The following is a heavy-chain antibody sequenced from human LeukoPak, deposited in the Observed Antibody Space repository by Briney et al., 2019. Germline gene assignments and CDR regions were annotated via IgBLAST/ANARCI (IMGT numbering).Heavy chain of an antibody. CDR2: IYPGDSDT. CDR1: GYSFTSYW. D-gene: IGHD3-22*01. CDR3: ARLKGYYDSSGYYGAVGAFDI. Sequence: GESLKISCKGSGYSFTSYWIGWVRQMPGKDLEWMGIIYPGDSDTRYSPSFQGQVTISADKSISTAYLQWSSLKASDTAMYYCARLKGYYDSSGYYGAVGAFDIWGQGTMVTVSS. J-gene: IGHJ3*02. V-gene: IGHV5-51*01.